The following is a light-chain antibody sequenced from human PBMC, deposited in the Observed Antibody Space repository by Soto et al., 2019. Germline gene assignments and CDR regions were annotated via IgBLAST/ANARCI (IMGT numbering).Light chain of an antibody. CDR2: DAS. Sequence: DIQIPQSPSPLSAAVGDRVTITCRASQSINSWLAWYQQKPGQAPNLLIYDASNLESGVPSRFSGSGSGTEFTPTTTRQQPGDFATYYFQQYHALLTFGQGTKVEIK. J-gene: IGKJ1*01. CDR1: QSINSW. CDR3: QQYHALLT. V-gene: IGKV1-5*01.